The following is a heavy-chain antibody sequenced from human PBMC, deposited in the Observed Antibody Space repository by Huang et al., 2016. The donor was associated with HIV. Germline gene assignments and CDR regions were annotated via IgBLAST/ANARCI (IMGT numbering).Heavy chain of an antibody. Sequence: QVQLVQSGAEVKKPGASVKISCKATGYTFTTYHMLWVRQAPGQGLEWMGMIMPSGACTRVAQTGQGRVTMTSDTSTSTVYMELSCLTPEDTAVYYCAIALLLFGLGSPLDFWGQGSLVTVSS. CDR1: GYTFTTYH. J-gene: IGHJ4*02. V-gene: IGHV1-46*01. CDR2: IMPSGACT. D-gene: IGHD3-10*01. CDR3: AIALLLFGLGSPLDF.